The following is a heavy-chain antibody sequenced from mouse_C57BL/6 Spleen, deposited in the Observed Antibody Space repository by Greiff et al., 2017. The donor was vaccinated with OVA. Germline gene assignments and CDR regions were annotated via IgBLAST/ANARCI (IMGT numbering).Heavy chain of an antibody. J-gene: IGHJ4*01. V-gene: IGHV1-69*01. Sequence: QVQLQQPGAELVMPGASVKLSCKASGYPFTSYWMHWVKQRPGQGLEWIGEIDPSDSYTNYNQKFKGKSTLTVDKSSSTAYMQLSSLTSEDSAVYYCARGPYYYAMDYWGQGTSVTVSS. CDR1: GYPFTSYW. CDR3: ARGPYYYAMDY. CDR2: IDPSDSYT.